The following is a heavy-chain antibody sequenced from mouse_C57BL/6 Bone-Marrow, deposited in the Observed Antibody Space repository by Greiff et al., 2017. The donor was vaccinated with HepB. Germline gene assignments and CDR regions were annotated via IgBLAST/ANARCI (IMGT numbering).Heavy chain of an antibody. V-gene: IGHV5-2*01. CDR3: APPYYYGSSPYAMDY. Sequence: EVKLMESGGGLVQPGESLKLSCESNEYEFPSHDMSWVRKTPEKRLELVAAINSDGGSTYYPDTMERRFIISRDNTKKILYLQMSSLRSEDTALYYCAPPYYYGSSPYAMDYWGQGTSVTVSS. CDR1: EYEFPSHD. J-gene: IGHJ4*01. D-gene: IGHD1-1*01. CDR2: INSDGGST.